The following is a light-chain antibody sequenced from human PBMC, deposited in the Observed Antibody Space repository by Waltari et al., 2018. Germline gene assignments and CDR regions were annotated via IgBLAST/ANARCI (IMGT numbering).Light chain of an antibody. Sequence: QSALTQPASVSGSPGQSITISCTGTSSDVGAYNYVSWYQHHPGKAPKLMIYEVSNRPSGVSNRFSGSKSANTASLTISGLQAEDEADYYCSSYTTSSTLGVFGGGTKLTVL. V-gene: IGLV2-14*01. CDR2: EVS. CDR3: SSYTTSSTLGV. CDR1: SSDVGAYNY. J-gene: IGLJ3*02.